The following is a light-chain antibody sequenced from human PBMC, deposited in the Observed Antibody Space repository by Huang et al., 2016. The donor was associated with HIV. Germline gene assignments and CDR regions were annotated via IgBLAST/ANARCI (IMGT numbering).Light chain of an antibody. CDR3: QQRKYWPPIT. J-gene: IGKJ5*01. CDR1: QGVNSY. Sequence: ETVLTQSPATLSLSPGERATLSCRASQGVNSYLAWYQQKPGQTPRLLIYDASNRATGIPARFSGSGSGTEYTLTSSSLEPEDFAVYYCQQRKYWPPITFGQGTRLEIK. V-gene: IGKV3-11*01. CDR2: DAS.